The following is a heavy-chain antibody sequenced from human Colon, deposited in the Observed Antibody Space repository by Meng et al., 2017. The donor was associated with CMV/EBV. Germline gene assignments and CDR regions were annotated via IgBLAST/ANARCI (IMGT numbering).Heavy chain of an antibody. CDR1: GFTFSSYG. V-gene: IGHV3-30*02. Sequence: GESLKISCAASGFTFSSYGMHWVRQAPGKGLEWVAFIRYDGSNKYYADSVKGRFTISRDNSKNTLYLQMNSLRAEDTAVYYCAKLIAARPDAFDLWGQGTMVTVSS. CDR2: IRYDGSNK. D-gene: IGHD6-6*01. J-gene: IGHJ3*01. CDR3: AKLIAARPDAFDL.